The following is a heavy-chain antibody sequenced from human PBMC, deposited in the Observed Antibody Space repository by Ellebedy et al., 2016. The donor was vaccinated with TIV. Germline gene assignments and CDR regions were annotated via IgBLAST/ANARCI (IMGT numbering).Heavy chain of an antibody. CDR3: ARRLHNGDWYLDL. D-gene: IGHD4-17*01. Sequence: MPSETLSLTCVVSGDSIGRYFWNWIRQPPGKGLDWLGYLYYSGSTTYNPALESLVTMSVNTSKNQFSLKLSSVTAADPAVYYCARRLHNGDWYLDLWGRGTLVTVSS. J-gene: IGHJ2*01. V-gene: IGHV4-59*01. CDR2: LYYSGST. CDR1: GDSIGRYF.